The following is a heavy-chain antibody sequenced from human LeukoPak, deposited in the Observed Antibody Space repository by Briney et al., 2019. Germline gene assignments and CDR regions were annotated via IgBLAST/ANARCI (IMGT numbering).Heavy chain of an antibody. V-gene: IGHV3-64*01. CDR3: AGGGYSYGYYYYYYMDV. CDR1: GFTFSSYA. CDR2: ISSNGGST. J-gene: IGHJ6*03. Sequence: PGGSLRLSCAASGFTFSSYAMHWVRQAPGKGLEYVSAISSNGGSTYYANSVKGRFTISRDNSKNTLYLQMGSLRAEDMAVYYCAGGGYSYGYYYYYYMDVWGKGTTVTVSS. D-gene: IGHD5-18*01.